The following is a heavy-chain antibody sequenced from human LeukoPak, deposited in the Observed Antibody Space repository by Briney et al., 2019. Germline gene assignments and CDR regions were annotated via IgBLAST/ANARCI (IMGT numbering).Heavy chain of an antibody. V-gene: IGHV4-34*01. J-gene: IGHJ5*02. CDR3: ARWAGRFLEWLLSDNWFDP. D-gene: IGHD3-3*01. CDR1: GGSFSGYY. CDR2: INHSGST. Sequence: SETLSLTCAVYGGSFSGYYWSWIRQPPGKGLEWIGEINHSGSTNYNPSLKSRVTISVDTSKNQFSLKLSSVTAADTAVYYCARWAGRFLEWLLSDNWFDPWGQGTLVTVSS.